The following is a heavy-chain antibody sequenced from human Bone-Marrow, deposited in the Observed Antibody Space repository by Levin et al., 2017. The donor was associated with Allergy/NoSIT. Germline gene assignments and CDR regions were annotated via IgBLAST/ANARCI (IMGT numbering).Heavy chain of an antibody. CDR3: AKTLLGGYNVPFDY. D-gene: IGHD5-24*01. V-gene: IGHV3-30*18. J-gene: IGHJ4*02. CDR2: ISYDGSNK. CDR1: GFTFSSYG. Sequence: GGSLRLSCAASGFTFSSYGMHWVRQAPGKGLEWVAVISYDGSNKHYADSVKGRFTISRDNSKNTVYLQMNSLRGEDTAVYYCAKTLLGGYNVPFDYWGQGPLVTVSS.